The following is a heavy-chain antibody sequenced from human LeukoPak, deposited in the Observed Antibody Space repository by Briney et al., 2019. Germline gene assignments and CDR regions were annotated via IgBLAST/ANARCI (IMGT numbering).Heavy chain of an antibody. CDR1: GFTFSSYG. J-gene: IGHJ6*03. CDR3: AREYSGYDYAYYYYYYMDV. CDR2: IRYDGSNK. D-gene: IGHD5-12*01. V-gene: IGHV3-30*02. Sequence: GGSLRLSCAASGFTFSSYGMHWVRQAPGKGLEWVAFIRYDGSNKYYADSVKGRFTISRDNSKNTLYLQMNSLRAEDTAVYYCAREYSGYDYAYYYYYYMDVWGKGTTVTVSS.